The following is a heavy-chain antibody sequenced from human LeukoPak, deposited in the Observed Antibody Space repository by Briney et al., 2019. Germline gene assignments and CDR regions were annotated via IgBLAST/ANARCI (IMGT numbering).Heavy chain of an antibody. D-gene: IGHD2-21*02. V-gene: IGHV3-23*01. J-gene: IGHJ3*02. CDR3: AKDGAGDWPDAFDI. CDR2: ISGSGAGT. CDR1: GFIFSSYA. Sequence: PGGSLRLSCAASGFIFSSYAMSWVRQAPGKGLEWASAISGSGAGTYYADSVKGRFTISRDNSKNTLYLQMNSLRAEDTAVYYCAKDGAGDWPDAFDIWGQGTMVTVSS.